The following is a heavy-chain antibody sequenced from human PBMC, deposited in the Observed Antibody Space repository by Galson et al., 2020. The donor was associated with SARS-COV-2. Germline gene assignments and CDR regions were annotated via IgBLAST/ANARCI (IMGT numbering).Heavy chain of an antibody. V-gene: IGHV3-33*01. CDR2: IWSDGVHK. Sequence: GESLKISCVASGFTFSTYAMHWVRQAPGKGLEWVAVIWSDGVHKYYGDSVKGRFTISRDNSKNTVNLQMNSLRVEDTAIYYCVPTIIVPGTLDYWGQGTLVSVSS. CDR1: GFTFSTYA. J-gene: IGHJ4*02. CDR3: VPTIIVPGTLDY. D-gene: IGHD6-19*01.